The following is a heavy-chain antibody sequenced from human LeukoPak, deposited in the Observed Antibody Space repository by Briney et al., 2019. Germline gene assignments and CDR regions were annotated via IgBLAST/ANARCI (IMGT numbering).Heavy chain of an antibody. Sequence: GGSLRLSCAASGFTLSTYWMSWVRQAPGKGLEWVANIKQDGSQKNYVDSVKGRFTISRDNAKNSLYLQMNSLRAEDTAMYYCARDVVVVVASDSNFNYWGQGALVTVSS. D-gene: IGHD2-15*01. CDR3: ARDVVVVVASDSNFNY. CDR1: GFTLSTYW. CDR2: IKQDGSQK. V-gene: IGHV3-7*01. J-gene: IGHJ4*02.